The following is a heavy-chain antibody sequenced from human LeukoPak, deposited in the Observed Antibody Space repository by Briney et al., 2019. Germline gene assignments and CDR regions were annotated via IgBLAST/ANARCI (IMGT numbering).Heavy chain of an antibody. CDR1: DYSISSGYY. CDR2: IYHSGNT. Sequence: PSETLSLTCTVSDYSISSGYYWGWIRQPPGKGLEWIGSIYHSGNTYYNPSLKSRVTISVDTSKNQFSLKLSSVTAADTAVYYCARVSGYDWESSFDYWGQGTLVTVSS. J-gene: IGHJ4*02. D-gene: IGHD5-12*01. V-gene: IGHV4-38-2*02. CDR3: ARVSGYDWESSFDY.